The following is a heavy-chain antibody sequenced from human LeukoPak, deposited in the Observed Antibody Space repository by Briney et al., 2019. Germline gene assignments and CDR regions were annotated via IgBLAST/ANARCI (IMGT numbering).Heavy chain of an antibody. J-gene: IGHJ4*02. V-gene: IGHV3-66*01. Sequence: PGGSLRLSCAASGFTFSNYNMNWVRQAPGKGLEWAAIIYSGGNTYYADSVKGRFTISRDNSKNTLYLQMNSLRAEDTAVYYCARGFPYCGSTNCHYFDYWGQGTLVIVSS. D-gene: IGHD2-2*01. CDR2: IYSGGNT. CDR3: ARGFPYCGSTNCHYFDY. CDR1: GFTFSNYN.